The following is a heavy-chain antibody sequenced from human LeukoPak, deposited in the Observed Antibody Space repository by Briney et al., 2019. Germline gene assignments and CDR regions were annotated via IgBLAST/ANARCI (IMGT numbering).Heavy chain of an antibody. V-gene: IGHV3-23*01. D-gene: IGHD5-12*01. J-gene: IGHJ4*02. CDR3: AREGGYGGYSNFDY. CDR1: GFTFSIYD. Sequence: GGSLRLSCAASGFTFSIYDMIWVRQAPGKGLEWVSAISGSGGTTTYADSVKGRFTISRDNSKNTLYLQMNSLRAEDTAVYYCAREGGYGGYSNFDYWGQGTLVTASS. CDR2: ISGSGGTT.